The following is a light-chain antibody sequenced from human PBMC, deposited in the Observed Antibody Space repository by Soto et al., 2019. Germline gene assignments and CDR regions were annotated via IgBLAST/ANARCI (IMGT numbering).Light chain of an antibody. CDR2: GAS. Sequence: EIVLTQSPGTLSLSPGERATLSCRASQSVGRNYLAWYQQKLGQAPRLLIHGASSRATGIPDRFSGSGSGTDFMLTISRVEPEDFAVYYCQQYASSPLTFGGGTKVEIK. J-gene: IGKJ4*01. V-gene: IGKV3-20*01. CDR3: QQYASSPLT. CDR1: QSVGRNY.